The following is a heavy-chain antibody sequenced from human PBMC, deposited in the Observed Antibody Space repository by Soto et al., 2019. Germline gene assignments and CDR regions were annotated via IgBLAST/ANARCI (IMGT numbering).Heavy chain of an antibody. D-gene: IGHD3-22*01. CDR1: GGTFSSYA. V-gene: IGHV1-69*13. Sequence: SVKVSCKASGGTFSSYAISWVRQAPGQGLEWMGGIIPIFGTANYAQKFQGRVTITADESTSTAYMELSSLRSEDTAVYYCARYSYYYDSSAPPDYWGQGTLVTVYS. CDR3: ARYSYYYDSSAPPDY. CDR2: IIPIFGTA. J-gene: IGHJ4*02.